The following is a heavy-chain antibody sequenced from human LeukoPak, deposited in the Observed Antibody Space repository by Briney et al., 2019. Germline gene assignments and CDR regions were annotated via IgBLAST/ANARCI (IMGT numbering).Heavy chain of an antibody. Sequence: SETLSLTCTVSGGSISSSSYYWGWIRQPPGKGLEWIGSIYYSGSTYYNPSLKSRVTISVDTSKNQFSLKLSSVTAADTAVYYCARQCSSTSCYWGQGTLVTVSS. CDR1: GGSISSSSYY. J-gene: IGHJ4*02. CDR3: ARQCSSTSCY. V-gene: IGHV4-39*01. D-gene: IGHD2-2*01. CDR2: IYYSGST.